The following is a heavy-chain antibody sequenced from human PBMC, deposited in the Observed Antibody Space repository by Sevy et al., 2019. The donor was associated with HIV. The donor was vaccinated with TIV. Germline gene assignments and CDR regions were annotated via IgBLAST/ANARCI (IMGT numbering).Heavy chain of an antibody. D-gene: IGHD3-10*01. CDR2: ISSSSSTI. J-gene: IGHJ5*02. CDR1: GFTFSSYS. Sequence: GGSLRLSCAASGFTFSSYSMNWVRQAPGKGLEWVSYISSSSSTIYYADSVKGRFTISRDNAKNSLYLQMNSLRDEGTAVYYCARELPPRKWFGELYGLRPDLWWFDPWGQGTLVTVSS. V-gene: IGHV3-48*02. CDR3: ARELPPRKWFGELYGLRPDLWWFDP.